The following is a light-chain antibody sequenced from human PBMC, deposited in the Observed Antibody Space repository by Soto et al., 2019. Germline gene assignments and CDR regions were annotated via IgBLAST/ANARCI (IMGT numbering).Light chain of an antibody. CDR3: LQDYNYPRT. CDR1: TDITSY. CDR2: AAS. J-gene: IGKJ1*01. V-gene: IGKV1-6*01. Sequence: AIQMTQSPSSLSASVGERVTITCRTRTDITSYLAWYQQKPGKAPKLLIYAASSLQSGVPSRFSGSGSGTEFTLTIGSLQPEDFATYYCLQDYNYPRTFGQGTKVEI.